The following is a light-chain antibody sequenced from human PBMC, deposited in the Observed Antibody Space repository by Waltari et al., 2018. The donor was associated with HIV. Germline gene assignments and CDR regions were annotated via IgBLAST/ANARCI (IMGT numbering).Light chain of an antibody. Sequence: QSVLTQPPSASGTPGQRVTISCSGSSSNIGSNTVNWYQQLPGTAPKLLIDRKHQRPSGGPARMSGSKSGTSASLAISGLQSEDEADYYCAAWGDSLKGVFGTGTKVTVL. V-gene: IGLV1-44*01. J-gene: IGLJ1*01. CDR3: AAWGDSLKGV. CDR2: RKH. CDR1: SSNIGSNT.